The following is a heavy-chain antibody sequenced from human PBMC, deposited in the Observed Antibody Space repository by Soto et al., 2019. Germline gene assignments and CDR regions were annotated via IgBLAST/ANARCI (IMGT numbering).Heavy chain of an antibody. CDR1: GFTFSSYG. CDR3: AKETTYSYDTDAFDY. CDR2: IWYDGSNK. D-gene: IGHD3-22*01. J-gene: IGHJ3*01. Sequence: GGSLRLSCAASGFTFSSYGMHCVRQAPGKGLELVAVIWYDGSNKYYADSVKGRFTISRDNSKNTLYLQMNSLRAEDTAVYYCAKETTYSYDTDAFDYWGHGTMVTDSS. V-gene: IGHV3-33*06.